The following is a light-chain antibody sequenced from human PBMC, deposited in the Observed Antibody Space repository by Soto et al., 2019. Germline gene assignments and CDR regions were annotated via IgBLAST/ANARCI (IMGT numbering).Light chain of an antibody. CDR3: YSYTISNTLPFV. V-gene: IGLV2-11*01. CDR1: SSDVGGYSY. CDR2: DVS. J-gene: IGLJ1*01. Sequence: QSVLTQPRSVSGSPGHSVTISCTGTSSDVGGYSYVSWYQQHPGKAPKLMISDVSKRPSGVPDRFSGSKFGNTASLTISGLQAEDEADYYCYSYTISNTLPFVFGTGTKLTVL.